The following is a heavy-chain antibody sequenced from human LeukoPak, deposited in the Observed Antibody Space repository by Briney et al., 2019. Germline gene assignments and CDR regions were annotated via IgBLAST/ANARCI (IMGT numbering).Heavy chain of an antibody. V-gene: IGHV3-11*01. D-gene: IGHD5-12*01. CDR1: GFTFSDYY. CDR3: ASSPRGYSGYGTNFDY. Sequence: PGGSLRLSCAASGFTFSDYYMSWIRQAPGKGLEWVSYISSSSSTIYYADSVKGRFTISRDNAKNSLYLQMNSLRAEDTAVYYCASSPRGYSGYGTNFDYWGQGTLVTVSS. CDR2: ISSSSSTI. J-gene: IGHJ4*02.